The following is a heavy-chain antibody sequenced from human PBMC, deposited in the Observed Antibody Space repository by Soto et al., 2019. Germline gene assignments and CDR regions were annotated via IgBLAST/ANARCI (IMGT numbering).Heavy chain of an antibody. CDR2: LDSGGSST. CDR3: ARWFTYGNFDYFDY. Sequence: GGSLRLSCAASVFTFSSYWMYGFRQAPGKGLVWVSRLDSGGSSTTYADSVKGRFTISRDNAKNTLYLQMNGLRAEDTAVYYCARWFTYGNFDYFDYWGQGTQVTVSS. D-gene: IGHD3-10*01. CDR1: VFTFSSYW. J-gene: IGHJ4*02. V-gene: IGHV3-74*01.